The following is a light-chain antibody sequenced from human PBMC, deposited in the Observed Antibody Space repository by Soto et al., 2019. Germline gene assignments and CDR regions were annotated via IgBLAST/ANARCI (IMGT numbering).Light chain of an antibody. CDR2: EGS. J-gene: IGLJ3*02. Sequence: QSALTQPASVSGSPGQSITISCTGTSSDVGSYKFVSWYQQHPGKAPKLMIYEGSKRPSGVSSRFSGSKSGNTASLTISGLQAEDEGDYHCCSYAGSSTLVFGGGAKLTVL. CDR1: SSDVGSYKF. CDR3: CSYAGSSTLV. V-gene: IGLV2-23*01.